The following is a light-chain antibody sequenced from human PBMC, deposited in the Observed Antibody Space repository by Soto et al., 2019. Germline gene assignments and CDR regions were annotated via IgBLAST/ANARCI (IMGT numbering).Light chain of an antibody. J-gene: IGKJ5*01. CDR2: DAS. Sequence: IQLTQSPSSLSASVGDRVTITCRASQGISSYLGWYQQKPGKAPNLLIYDASTLHSGVPSRFSGGGSGTDFTLTISSLQPEDIATYYCQQYDDLPITFGQGTRLRL. CDR1: QGISSY. CDR3: QQYDDLPIT. V-gene: IGKV1-9*01.